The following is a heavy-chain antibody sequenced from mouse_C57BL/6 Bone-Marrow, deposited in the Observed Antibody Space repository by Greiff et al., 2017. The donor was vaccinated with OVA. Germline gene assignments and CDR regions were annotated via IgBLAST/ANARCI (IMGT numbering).Heavy chain of an antibody. D-gene: IGHD2-4*01. J-gene: IGHJ3*01. Sequence: QVQLQQSGAELMKPGASVKLSCKATGYTFTGYWIEWVKQRPGHGLEWIGEILPGSGSTNYNEKFKGKATFTADTSSNTAYMQLSSLTTEDSAIYYCATYRLYDYDGAWFAYWGQGTLVTVSA. CDR1: GYTFTGYW. V-gene: IGHV1-9*01. CDR2: ILPGSGST. CDR3: ATYRLYDYDGAWFAY.